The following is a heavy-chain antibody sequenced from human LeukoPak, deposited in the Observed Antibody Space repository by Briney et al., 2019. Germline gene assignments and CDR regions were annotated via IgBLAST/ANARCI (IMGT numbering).Heavy chain of an antibody. V-gene: IGHV1-2*02. CDR3: ARDELYGDYDWSWFDP. CDR1: GYTFTGYY. CDR2: INPNSGGT. J-gene: IGHJ5*02. D-gene: IGHD4-17*01. Sequence: ASVKVSCKASGYTFTGYYMHWVRQAPGQGLEWMGWINPNSGGTNYAQKFQGRVTMTRDTSISTAYMELSRLRSDDTAVYYCARDELYGDYDWSWFDPWGQGTLVTVSS.